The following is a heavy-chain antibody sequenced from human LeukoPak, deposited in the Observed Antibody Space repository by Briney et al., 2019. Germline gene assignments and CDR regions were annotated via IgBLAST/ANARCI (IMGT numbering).Heavy chain of an antibody. Sequence: SETLSLTCTVSGYSICSGYYWGWMRQPPGKGLEWIGSIYRSGSTYFNPSLKSRVTISVDSSKNQFSLKLSSVTAADTAVYYCARLYDSSGYYHFDYWGQGTLVTVSS. CDR1: GYSICSGYY. CDR3: ARLYDSSGYYHFDY. J-gene: IGHJ4*02. CDR2: IYRSGST. V-gene: IGHV4-38-2*02. D-gene: IGHD3-22*01.